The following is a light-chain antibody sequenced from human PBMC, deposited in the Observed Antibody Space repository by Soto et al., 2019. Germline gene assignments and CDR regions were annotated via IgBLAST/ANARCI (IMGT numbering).Light chain of an antibody. J-gene: IGKJ2*01. CDR2: GAS. CDR3: QQYGNFPYT. CDR1: QSVPSDW. Sequence: EIVLTQSPGTLSLSPGERATLSCRASQSVPSDWLAWYRHKPGQDPRLLIYGASSMATGVPDRVSGSGSGTYFTLTINRLEPEEFAVYYCQQYGNFPYTFGQGTKLEIK. V-gene: IGKV3-20*01.